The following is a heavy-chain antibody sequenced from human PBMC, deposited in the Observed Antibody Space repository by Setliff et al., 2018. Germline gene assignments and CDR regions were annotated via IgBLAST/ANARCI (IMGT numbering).Heavy chain of an antibody. V-gene: IGHV4-38-2*01. CDR3: ATHAPNYYDSSGYHLRAFDI. Sequence: ETLSLTCAVSGYSISSGYYWGWIRQPPGKGLEWIGSIYHSGSTYYNPSLKSRVTISVDTSKNQFSLKLSSVTAADTAVYYCATHAPNYYDSSGYHLRAFDIWGQGTMVTV. CDR2: IYHSGST. CDR1: GYSISSGYY. D-gene: IGHD3-22*01. J-gene: IGHJ3*02.